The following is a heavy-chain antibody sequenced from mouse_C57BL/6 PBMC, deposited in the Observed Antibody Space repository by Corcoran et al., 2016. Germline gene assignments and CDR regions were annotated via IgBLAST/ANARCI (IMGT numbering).Heavy chain of an antibody. Sequence: EVQLQQSGPELVTPGASVKISCKASGYTFTDYYMNWVKQSHGKSLEWIGDINPNNGGTSYNQKFKGKATLTVDKSSSTAYMELRSLTSEDSAVYYCARDFFSVVAKAYWGQGTLVTVSA. CDR3: ARDFFSVVAKAY. CDR2: INPNNGGT. J-gene: IGHJ3*01. D-gene: IGHD1-1*01. V-gene: IGHV1-26*01. CDR1: GYTFTDYY.